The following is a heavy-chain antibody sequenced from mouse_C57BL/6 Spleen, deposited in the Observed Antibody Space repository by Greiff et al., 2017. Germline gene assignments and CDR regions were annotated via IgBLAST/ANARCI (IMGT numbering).Heavy chain of an antibody. CDR3: AKGSTMVTTGFAY. CDR1: GYTFTSYW. Sequence: QVQLQQPGAELVRPGSSVKLSCKASGYTFTSYWMDWVKQRPGQGLEWIGNIYPSDSETHYNQKFKDKATLTVDKSSSTAYMQLSSLTSEDSAVYYCAKGSTMVTTGFAYCGQGTLVTVSA. CDR2: IYPSDSET. J-gene: IGHJ3*01. V-gene: IGHV1-61*01. D-gene: IGHD2-2*01.